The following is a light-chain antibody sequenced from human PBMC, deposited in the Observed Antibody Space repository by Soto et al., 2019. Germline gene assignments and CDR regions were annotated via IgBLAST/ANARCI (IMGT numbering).Light chain of an antibody. J-gene: IGKJ2*01. CDR2: DAS. CDR1: QSVSSY. Sequence: EIVLTQSPATLSLSPGERATLSCRASQSVSSYLAWYQQKPGQAPRLLIYDASNMATGIPARFSGSGSGTDFTLTSSSLEPEDFAVYYCQQRSNWYTFGQGTKLEIK. CDR3: QQRSNWYT. V-gene: IGKV3-11*01.